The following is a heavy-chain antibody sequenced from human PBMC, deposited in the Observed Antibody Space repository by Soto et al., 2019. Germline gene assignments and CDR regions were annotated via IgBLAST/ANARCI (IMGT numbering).Heavy chain of an antibody. Sequence: EVQLLESGGGLVQPGGSLRLSCAASGFTFITYAMNWVRQAPEKGLEWVSGISGSGDRTYYADSVKGRFTISRDNSINTLYLQMDSLRAEDTAVYYCTRAAGRRDGYNFYWYFDLWGRGPLVTVSS. CDR3: TRAAGRRDGYNFYWYFDL. D-gene: IGHD5-12*01. CDR1: GFTFITYA. V-gene: IGHV3-23*01. CDR2: ISGSGDRT. J-gene: IGHJ2*01.